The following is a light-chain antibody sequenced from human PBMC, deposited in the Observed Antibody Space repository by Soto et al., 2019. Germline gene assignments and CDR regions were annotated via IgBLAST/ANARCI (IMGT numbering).Light chain of an antibody. CDR3: MQGTHWPIT. V-gene: IGKV2-30*02. J-gene: IGKJ5*01. CDR2: KVS. Sequence: DVVMTQSPLSLPVTLGQPASISCRSNQSLVHSDGIAYFSWFQQRPGRSPRRLIYKVSIRDSGGPARFSGSGSGTDFALKISRVEAVDVGVYYWMQGTHWPITFGQGARLEIK. CDR1: QSLVHSDGIAY.